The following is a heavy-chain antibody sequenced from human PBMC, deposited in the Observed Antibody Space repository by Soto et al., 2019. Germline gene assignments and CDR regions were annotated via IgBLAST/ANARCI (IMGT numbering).Heavy chain of an antibody. CDR1: GGSVSSADFF. D-gene: IGHD6-13*01. Sequence: QVQLQESGPGLVKPSQTLSLTCTVSGGSVSSADFFWTWIRHHPGKGLEWIGDIYYSGTTYYNPSLESRVSISVDTSKNHFSLKLTSVTAADTAVYYCARGHLDHSAEYWGQGTLVTVSS. J-gene: IGHJ4*02. CDR2: IYYSGTT. V-gene: IGHV4-31*03. CDR3: ARGHLDHSAEY.